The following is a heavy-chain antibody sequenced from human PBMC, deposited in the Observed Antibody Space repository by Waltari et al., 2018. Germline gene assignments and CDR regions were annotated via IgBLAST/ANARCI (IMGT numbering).Heavy chain of an antibody. J-gene: IGHJ5*02. Sequence: QVQLQQSGPGLVKPSQTLSLTCVISGDSVSSNSAAWNWIRQSPSRGLEWLGRTYYRSKWFNHYAGAVKSRITINPDTSKNQFSLQLNSVTPEDTAVYYCARSWGTSYCFDPWGQGTLVTVSS. CDR3: ARSWGTSYCFDP. CDR1: GDSVSSNSAA. V-gene: IGHV6-1*01. CDR2: TYYRSKWFN. D-gene: IGHD3-16*01.